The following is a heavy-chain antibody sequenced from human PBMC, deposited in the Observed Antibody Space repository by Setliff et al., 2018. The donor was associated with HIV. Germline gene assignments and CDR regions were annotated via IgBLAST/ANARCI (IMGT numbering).Heavy chain of an antibody. J-gene: IGHJ5*02. D-gene: IGHD6-19*01. Sequence: SETLSLTCTVSGGSISSYYWSWIRQPPGKGLEWIGYIYYSGSTNYNPSLKSRVTISVDTSKNQFSLKRSSVIAADTAVFYCARDRSSGWSKDWFDTWGQGTLVTVSS. CDR2: IYYSGST. V-gene: IGHV4-59*01. CDR3: ARDRSSGWSKDWFDT. CDR1: GGSISSYY.